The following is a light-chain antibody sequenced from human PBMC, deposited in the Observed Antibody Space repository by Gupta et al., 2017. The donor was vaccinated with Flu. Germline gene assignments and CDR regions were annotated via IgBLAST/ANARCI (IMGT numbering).Light chain of an antibody. CDR3: QSADSTSTYYV. V-gene: IGLV3-25*03. CDR1: ALPNQY. CDR2: KDT. J-gene: IGLJ1*01. Sequence: SYELTQPPSVSVSPGQTARITCSGDALPNQYVYWFQQQPGQAPALLIYKDTERPSGIPERFSASGSGTTVTLTISGVQAEDEADYYCQSADSTSTYYVFGAGTKVTVL.